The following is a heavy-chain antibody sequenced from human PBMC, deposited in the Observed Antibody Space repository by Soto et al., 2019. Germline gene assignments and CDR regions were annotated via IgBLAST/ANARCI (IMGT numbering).Heavy chain of an antibody. D-gene: IGHD2-15*01. CDR1: GYSFTSYW. Sequence: PGESLKISCKGSGYSFTSYWIGWVRQMPGKGLEWMGIIYPGDSDTRYSPSFQGQVTISADKSISTAYLQWSSLKASDTAMYYCARPYCSGGSCYLYYFDYWGQGTLVTSPQ. CDR2: IYPGDSDT. CDR3: ARPYCSGGSCYLYYFDY. V-gene: IGHV5-51*01. J-gene: IGHJ4*02.